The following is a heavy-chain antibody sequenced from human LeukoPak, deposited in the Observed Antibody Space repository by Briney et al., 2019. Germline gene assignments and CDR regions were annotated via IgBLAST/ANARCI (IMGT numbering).Heavy chain of an antibody. CDR1: GGSFSGYY. CDR3: ARGDTVGYYFDY. Sequence: SETLSLTCAVYGGSFSGYYWSWIRQPPGKGLEWIGEINHSGSTDCNPSLKSRVTISVDTSKNQFSLKLSSVTAADTAVYYCARGDTVGYYFDYWGQGTLVTVSS. D-gene: IGHD5-12*01. J-gene: IGHJ4*02. CDR2: INHSGST. V-gene: IGHV4-34*01.